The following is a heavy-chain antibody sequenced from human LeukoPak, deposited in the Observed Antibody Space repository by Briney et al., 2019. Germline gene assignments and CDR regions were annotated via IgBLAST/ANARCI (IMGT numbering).Heavy chain of an antibody. CDR3: ARDSMRSYFDY. Sequence: SETLSLTCTVSGGSISSGGYYWSWIRQHPGKGLEWIGYIYYSGNTFYNPSPKSRVTLSVDTSKNQFSLKLSSVIAADTAVYYCARDSMRSYFDYWGQGTLVTVSS. V-gene: IGHV4-31*03. CDR2: IYYSGNT. J-gene: IGHJ4*02. CDR1: GGSISSGGYY. D-gene: IGHD3-10*01.